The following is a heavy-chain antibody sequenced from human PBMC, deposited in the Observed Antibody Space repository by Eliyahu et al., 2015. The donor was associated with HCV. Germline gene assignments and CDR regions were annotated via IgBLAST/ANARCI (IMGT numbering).Heavy chain of an antibody. CDR1: XFIFSSYA. CDR3: ATGGATTXHH. Sequence: QVQLXESGGGVVQPGRSXRLSCAASXFIFSSYAMYWVRQAPGKGLDWVAVILYDGSYKYYADSVKGRFTVSRDNSKNTLYLQMDSLRAEDTAIYYCATGGATTXHHWGQGTLVTVSS. V-gene: IGHV3-33*05. D-gene: IGHD1-26*01. CDR2: ILYDGSYK. J-gene: IGHJ5*02.